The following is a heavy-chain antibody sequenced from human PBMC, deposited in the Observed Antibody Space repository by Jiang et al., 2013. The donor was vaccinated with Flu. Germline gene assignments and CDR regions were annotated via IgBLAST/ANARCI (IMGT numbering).Heavy chain of an antibody. V-gene: IGHV4-39*07. CDR3: ATGDIVSAELGYYYYGLDV. J-gene: IGHJ6*02. D-gene: IGHD5/OR15-5a*01. CDR2: LYYSGRH. Sequence: GVDWIGSLYYSGRHRPTTRPLKSRVTISVDTSKNQFSLELNSVTAADTAVYYCATGDIVSAELGYYYYGLDVWGQGTTVSVSS.